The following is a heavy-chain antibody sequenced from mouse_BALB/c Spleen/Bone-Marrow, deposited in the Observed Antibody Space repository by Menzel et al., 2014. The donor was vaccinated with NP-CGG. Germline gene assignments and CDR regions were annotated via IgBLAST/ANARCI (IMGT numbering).Heavy chain of an antibody. J-gene: IGHJ3*01. D-gene: IGHD1-1*01. CDR3: ASYYYGSSSFAY. CDR2: IAPANGNT. V-gene: IGHV14-3*02. Sequence: VQLKQSGAELVKPGASVKLSCTASGFNIKDSYMHWVKQRPEQGLEWIGRIAPANGNTEYDPKFQDKATIAADTSSNTAYLQFSSLTSEDTAVYYCASYYYGSSSFAYWGQGTMVTVSA. CDR1: GFNIKDSY.